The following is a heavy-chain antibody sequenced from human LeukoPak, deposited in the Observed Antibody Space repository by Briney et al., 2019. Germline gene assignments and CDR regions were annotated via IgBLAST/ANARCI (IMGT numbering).Heavy chain of an antibody. CDR3: ARGGLEWFWGLYLPTYYYSMDV. CDR1: GFTFSSYA. D-gene: IGHD3-3*01. CDR2: ISYDGSNK. J-gene: IGHJ6*02. V-gene: IGHV3-30*01. Sequence: SGGSLRLSCAASGFTFSSYAMHWVRQAPGKGLEWVAVISYDGSNKYYADSVKGRFTISRDNSKNTLYLQMNSLRAEDTAVYYCARGGLEWFWGLYLPTYYYSMDVWGQGTTVTVSS.